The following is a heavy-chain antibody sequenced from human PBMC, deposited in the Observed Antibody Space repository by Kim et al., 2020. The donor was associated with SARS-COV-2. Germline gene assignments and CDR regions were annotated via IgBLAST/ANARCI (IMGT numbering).Heavy chain of an antibody. D-gene: IGHD6-13*01. CDR1: GFTFSSYA. CDR2: ISGSGGSA. Sequence: GGSLRLSCAASGFTFSSYAMSWVRQAPGKGLEWVSTISGSGGSAYYADSVKGRFTISRDNSRNTLFLQMNSLRAEDTAVYYCSRVAGGGPGLYWGQGTLVTVSS. V-gene: IGHV3-23*01. CDR3: SRVAGGGPGLY. J-gene: IGHJ4*02.